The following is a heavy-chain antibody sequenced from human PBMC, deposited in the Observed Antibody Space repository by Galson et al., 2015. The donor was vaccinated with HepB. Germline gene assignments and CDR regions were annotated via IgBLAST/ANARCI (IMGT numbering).Heavy chain of an antibody. J-gene: IGHJ4*02. CDR1: GFTFSDYY. CDR3: AGAAPKDPYYFDY. Sequence: SLRLSCAASGFTFSDYYMSWIRQAPGKGLEWVSYISSSGSTIYYADSVKGRFTISRDSAKNSLYLQMNSLRAEDTAVYYCAGAAPKDPYYFDYWGQGTLVTVSS. CDR2: ISSSGSTI. V-gene: IGHV3-11*01.